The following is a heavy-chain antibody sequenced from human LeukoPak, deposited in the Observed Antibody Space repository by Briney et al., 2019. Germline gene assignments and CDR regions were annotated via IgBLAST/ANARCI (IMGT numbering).Heavy chain of an antibody. CDR2: INSEGSST. Sequence: GGSLRLSCAAPGFTFSSYWMHWVRQAPGKGLVWVSRINSEGSSTSYADSVKGRFTISRDNAKNTLYLQMNSLRAEDTAVYYCARDHRGGVGYYYYYYMDVWGKGTTVTISS. CDR3: ARDHRGGVGYYYYYYMDV. CDR1: GFTFSSYW. J-gene: IGHJ6*03. D-gene: IGHD3-16*01. V-gene: IGHV3-74*01.